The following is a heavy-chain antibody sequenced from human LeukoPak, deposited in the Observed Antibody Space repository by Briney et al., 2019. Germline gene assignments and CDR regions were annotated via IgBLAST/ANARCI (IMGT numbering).Heavy chain of an antibody. J-gene: IGHJ4*02. V-gene: IGHV3-48*03. CDR2: SSGTTI. CDR3: ARDLPERRYYFDY. Sequence: SSGTTIYYADSVKGRFTISRDYAKNSLYLQMNSLRAEDTAVYYCARDLPERRYYFDYWGQGTLVTVSS. D-gene: IGHD1-1*01.